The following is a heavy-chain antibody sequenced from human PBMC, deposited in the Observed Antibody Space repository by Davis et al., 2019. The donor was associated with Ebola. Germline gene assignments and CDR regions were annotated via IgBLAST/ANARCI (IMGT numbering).Heavy chain of an antibody. D-gene: IGHD6-19*01. Sequence: MPGGSLRLSCTVSGGSISNYYWSWIRQPPGKGLEWLGYIYSSGSTNSNPSLKSRVTMSVDTSKNQFSLKVRSVTAADTALYYCAGAGYSSGWNFDYWGQGIPVTVSS. CDR3: AGAGYSSGWNFDY. V-gene: IGHV4-59*01. CDR2: IYSSGST. J-gene: IGHJ4*02. CDR1: GGSISNYY.